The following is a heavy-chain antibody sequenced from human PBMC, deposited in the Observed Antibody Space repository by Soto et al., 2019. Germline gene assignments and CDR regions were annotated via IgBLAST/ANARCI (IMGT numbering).Heavy chain of an antibody. J-gene: IGHJ6*02. CDR1: GGTFSSYA. V-gene: IGHV1-69*13. CDR2: IIPIFGTA. Sequence: SVKVSCKASGGTFSSYAISWVRQAPGQGLEWMGGIIPIFGTANYAQKFQGRVTITADESTSTAYMELSSLRSEDTAVYYCAGDQAWIGGPYGMDVWGQGTTVTVSS. D-gene: IGHD5-12*01. CDR3: AGDQAWIGGPYGMDV.